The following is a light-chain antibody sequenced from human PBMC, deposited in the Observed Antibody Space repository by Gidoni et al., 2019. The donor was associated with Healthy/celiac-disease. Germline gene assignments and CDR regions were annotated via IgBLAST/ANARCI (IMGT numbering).Light chain of an antibody. CDR3: QQYNNWPPYT. V-gene: IGKV3-15*01. J-gene: IGKJ2*01. CDR2: GAS. CDR1: QRVGSS. Sequence: ELVMTQSPATLSVSPGERATLSCRASQRVGSSLAWYQQKPGQAPRLLIYGASTRATGIPARFSGSGSGTEFTLTISSLQSEDFAVYYCQQYNNWPPYTFXQXTKLEIK.